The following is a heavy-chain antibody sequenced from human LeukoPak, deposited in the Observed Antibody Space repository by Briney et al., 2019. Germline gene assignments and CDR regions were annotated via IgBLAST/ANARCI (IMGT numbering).Heavy chain of an antibody. Sequence: ASVKVSCKASGYTFTSYYMHWVRQAPGQGLEWIGIINPSDGSTNYAQKFQGRVTMTRDMSTSTVYMELSSLRSEDTAVYYCAREHYDILTGYYPGLWYWGQGTLVTVSS. J-gene: IGHJ4*02. V-gene: IGHV1-46*01. D-gene: IGHD3-9*01. CDR3: AREHYDILTGYYPGLWY. CDR1: GYTFTSYY. CDR2: INPSDGST.